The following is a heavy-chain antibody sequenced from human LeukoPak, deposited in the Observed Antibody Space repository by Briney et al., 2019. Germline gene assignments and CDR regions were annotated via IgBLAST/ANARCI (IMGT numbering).Heavy chain of an antibody. CDR3: ARLANFDWLLYYYYYYGMDV. V-gene: IGHV3-21*01. D-gene: IGHD3-9*01. J-gene: IGHJ6*02. Sequence: GGSLRLSCAASGFTFSSYSMNWVRQAPGKGLEWVSSISSSSSYIYYADSVKGRFTISRDNAKNSLYLQMNSLRAEDTAVYYCARLANFDWLLYYYYYYGMDVWGQGTTVTVSS. CDR1: GFTFSSYS. CDR2: ISSSSSYI.